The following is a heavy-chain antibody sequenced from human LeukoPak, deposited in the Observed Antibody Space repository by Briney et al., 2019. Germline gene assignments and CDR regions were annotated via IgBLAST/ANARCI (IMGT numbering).Heavy chain of an antibody. Sequence: GRSLRLSCAASGFTFSSYAMHWVRQAPGKGLEWVAVISYDGSNKYYADSVKGRFTISRDNSKNTPYLQMNSLRAEDTAVYYCARVLGLLWFGESFYGMDVRGKGTTVTVSS. J-gene: IGHJ6*04. CDR1: GFTFSSYA. CDR2: ISYDGSNK. D-gene: IGHD3-10*01. V-gene: IGHV3-30*04. CDR3: ARVLGLLWFGESFYGMDV.